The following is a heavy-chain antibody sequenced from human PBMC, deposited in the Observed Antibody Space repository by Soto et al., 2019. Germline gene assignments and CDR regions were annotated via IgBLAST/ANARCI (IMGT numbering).Heavy chain of an antibody. Sequence: GGSLRLSCAASGFTFSSYGMHWVRQAPGKGLEWVAVIWYDGSNKYYADSVKGRFTISRDNSKNTLYLQMNSLRAEDTAVYYCARGGSSSSWYTVPSEYWGQGTLVTVSS. CDR3: ARGGSSSSWYTVPSEY. J-gene: IGHJ4*02. CDR2: IWYDGSNK. V-gene: IGHV3-33*01. CDR1: GFTFSSYG. D-gene: IGHD6-13*01.